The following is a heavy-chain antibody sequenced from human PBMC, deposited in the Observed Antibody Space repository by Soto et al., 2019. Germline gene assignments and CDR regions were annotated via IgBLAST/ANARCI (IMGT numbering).Heavy chain of an antibody. CDR3: ARRPAAVAGHNWFDP. CDR2: INHSGST. J-gene: IGHJ5*02. V-gene: IGHV4-34*01. Sequence: QVQLQQWGAGLLKPSETLSLTCAVYGGSFSGYYWSWIRQPPGKGLEGIGEINHSGSTNYNPSLKSRVTISVDTSKNQFSLKLSSVTAADTAVYYCARRPAAVAGHNWFDPWGQGTLVTVSS. CDR1: GGSFSGYY. D-gene: IGHD6-19*01.